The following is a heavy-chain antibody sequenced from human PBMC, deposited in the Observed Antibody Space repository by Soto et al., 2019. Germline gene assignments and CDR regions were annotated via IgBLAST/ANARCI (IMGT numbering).Heavy chain of an antibody. CDR3: AREYPNWNPVLGRSYYFDY. J-gene: IGHJ4*02. D-gene: IGHD1-1*01. Sequence: QVQLQESGPGLVKPSQTLSLTCTVSGGSISSGGYYWSWIRQHPGKGLEWIGYIYYSGSTYYNPSLKSRVTISVDTSKNQFSLKPSSVTAADTAVYYCAREYPNWNPVLGRSYYFDYWGQGTLVTVSS. V-gene: IGHV4-31*03. CDR1: GGSISSGGYY. CDR2: IYYSGST.